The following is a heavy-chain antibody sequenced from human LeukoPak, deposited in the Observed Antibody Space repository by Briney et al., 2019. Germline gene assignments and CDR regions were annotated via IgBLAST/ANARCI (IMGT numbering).Heavy chain of an antibody. V-gene: IGHV4-34*01. D-gene: IGHD6-19*01. CDR1: GGSFSGYY. CDR2: INHSGGT. J-gene: IGHJ4*02. Sequence: SETLSLTCAVYGGSFSGYYWSWIRQPPGKGLEWIGEINHSGGTNYNPSLKSRVTISVDTSKNQFSLKLSSVTAADTAVYYCARGLVAGTIVYWGQGTLVTVSS. CDR3: ARGLVAGTIVY.